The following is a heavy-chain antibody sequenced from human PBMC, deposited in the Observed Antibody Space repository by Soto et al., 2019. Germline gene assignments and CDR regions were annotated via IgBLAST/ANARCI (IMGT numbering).Heavy chain of an antibody. V-gene: IGHV1-18*01. CDR1: GYTFTSYG. D-gene: IGHD3-9*01. CDR2: ISAYNGNT. CDR3: ARAPFYDILTGYPVPLYFDY. J-gene: IGHJ4*02. Sequence: ASVKVSCKASGYTFTSYGISWVRQAPGQGLEWMGWISAYNGNTNYAQKLQGRVTMTTDASTSTAYMELRSLRSDDTAVYYCARAPFYDILTGYPVPLYFDYWGQGTLVTVS.